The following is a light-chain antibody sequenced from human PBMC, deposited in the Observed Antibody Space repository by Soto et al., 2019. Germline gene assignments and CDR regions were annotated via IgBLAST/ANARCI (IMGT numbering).Light chain of an antibody. V-gene: IGLV2-23*01. Sequence: QSALTQPASVSGSPGQSITISCTGTSSDVGSYNLVSWYQQHPGKAPKLMIYEGSKRPSGVSNRFSGSKSGNTASLTISGLQTEDEADYYCCSYAGSISHYVFGTGTKVTVL. CDR3: CSYAGSISHYV. CDR2: EGS. CDR1: SSDVGSYNL. J-gene: IGLJ1*01.